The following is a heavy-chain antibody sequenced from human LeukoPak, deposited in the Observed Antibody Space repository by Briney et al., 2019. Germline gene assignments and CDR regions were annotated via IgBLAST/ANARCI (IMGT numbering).Heavy chain of an antibody. V-gene: IGHV4-39*07. CDR2: IYYSGST. Sequence: SETLSLTCTVSGGSISSSSYYWGWIRQPPGKGLEWIGSIYYSGSTYYNPSLKSRVTISVDTSKNQFSLKLSSVTAADTAVYYCARVISGWADYWGQGTLVTVSS. J-gene: IGHJ4*02. D-gene: IGHD6-19*01. CDR1: GGSISSSSYY. CDR3: ARVISGWADY.